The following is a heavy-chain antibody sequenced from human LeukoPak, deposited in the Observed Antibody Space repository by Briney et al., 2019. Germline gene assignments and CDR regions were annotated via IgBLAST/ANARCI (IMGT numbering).Heavy chain of an antibody. Sequence: PGGSLRLSCAASGFTFSNYAMSWVRQAPGKGLEWVSGISGSGGTTSYADSVKGRFTFSRDNSKNTLYLQMNSLRAEDTAVYYCAKASGYSSGWYGSPFDYWGQGTLVTVSS. CDR3: AKASGYSSGWYGSPFDY. CDR2: ISGSGGTT. CDR1: GFTFSNYA. V-gene: IGHV3-23*01. D-gene: IGHD6-19*01. J-gene: IGHJ4*02.